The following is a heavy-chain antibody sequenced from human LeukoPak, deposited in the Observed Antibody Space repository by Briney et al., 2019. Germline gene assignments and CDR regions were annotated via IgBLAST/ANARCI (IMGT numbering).Heavy chain of an antibody. CDR2: MYYSGSS. D-gene: IGHD3-16*01. Sequence: SETLSLTCTVSGGSISSSSYYWGWIRQPPGKGLDWIGSMYYSGSSYYNPSLKSRVTISMDTSKNQFSLKLSSVTAADTAMYYCASVLGGHAFDIWGQGTMVTVSS. CDR1: GGSISSSSYY. J-gene: IGHJ3*02. V-gene: IGHV4-39*07. CDR3: ASVLGGHAFDI.